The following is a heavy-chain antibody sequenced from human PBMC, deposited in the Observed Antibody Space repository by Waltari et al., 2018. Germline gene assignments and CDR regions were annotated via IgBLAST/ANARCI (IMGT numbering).Heavy chain of an antibody. J-gene: IGHJ4*02. D-gene: IGHD3-16*02. V-gene: IGHV3-23*01. CDR2: ISGSGGST. CDR1: GFTFSSYA. CDR3: AKGRLRLGELSANDY. Sequence: EVQLLESGGGLVQPGGSLRLSCAASGFTFSSYAMSWVRQAPGKGLEWVSGISGSGGSTYYADPVKGRFTISRDNSKNTLSLQMNSLRAEDTAVYYGAKGRLRLGELSANDYWGQGTLVTVSS.